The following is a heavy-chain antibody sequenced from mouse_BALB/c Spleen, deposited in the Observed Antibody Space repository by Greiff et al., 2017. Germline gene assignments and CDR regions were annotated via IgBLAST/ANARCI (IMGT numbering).Heavy chain of an antibody. Sequence: QVTLKVSGPGILQPSQTLSLTCSFSGFSLSTSGMGVSWIRQPSGKGLEWLAHIYWDDDKRYNPSLKSRLKISKDTSSNQVCLKITSVDTADTATYYCARSRPYAMDDWGQGTSVTVSS. CDR1: GFSLSTSGMG. CDR3: ARSRPYAMDD. CDR2: IYWDDDK. J-gene: IGHJ4*01. V-gene: IGHV8-12*01.